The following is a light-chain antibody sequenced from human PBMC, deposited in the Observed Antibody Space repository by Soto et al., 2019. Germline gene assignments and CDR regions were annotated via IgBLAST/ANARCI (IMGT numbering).Light chain of an antibody. CDR3: QQYHNWPIT. CDR1: QSVSSN. J-gene: IGKJ5*01. CDR2: DAS. V-gene: IGKV3-15*01. Sequence: EIVMTQSPATLSVSPGERATLSCRASQSVSSNLAWHQQKPGQAPRILMYDASTRATGIPSRVSGSGSGTECTLTLSSLQSEDFAVYYCQQYHNWPITFGQGTRLEI.